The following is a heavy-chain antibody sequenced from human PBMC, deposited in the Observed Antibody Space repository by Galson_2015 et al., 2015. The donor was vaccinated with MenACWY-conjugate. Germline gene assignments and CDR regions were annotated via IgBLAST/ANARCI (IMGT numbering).Heavy chain of an antibody. D-gene: IGHD3-10*01. J-gene: IGHJ6*03. Sequence: QSGAEVKRPGESLRISCKGSGYKFTGYWINWVRQMPGKGLEWMGRIDPSDSSIDYSPSFQGHVSISVDKSISTAYLQWSSLKASDTAMYYCLRPGFNYYYMDVWGKGTTVTVSS. CDR1: GYKFTGYW. CDR2: IDPSDSSI. V-gene: IGHV5-10-1*01. CDR3: LRPGFNYYYMDV.